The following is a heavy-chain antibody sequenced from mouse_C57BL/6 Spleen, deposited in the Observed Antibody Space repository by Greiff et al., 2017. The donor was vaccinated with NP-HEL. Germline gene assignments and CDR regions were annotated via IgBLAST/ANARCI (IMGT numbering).Heavy chain of an antibody. CDR3: AIEYDYDGRGFDY. D-gene: IGHD2-4*01. V-gene: IGHV1-74*01. CDR1: GYTFTSYW. Sequence: QVQLKQPGAELVKPGASVKVSCKASGYTFTSYWMHWVKQRPGQGLEWIGRIHPSDSDTNYNQKFKGKATLTVDKSSSPAYMQLSSLTSEDSAVYYCAIEYDYDGRGFDYWGQGTTLTVSS. CDR2: IHPSDSDT. J-gene: IGHJ2*01.